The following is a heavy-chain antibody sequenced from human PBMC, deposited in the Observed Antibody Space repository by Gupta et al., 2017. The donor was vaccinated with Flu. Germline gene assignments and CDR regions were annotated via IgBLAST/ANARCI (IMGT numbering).Heavy chain of an antibody. CDR2: VGVGGDRT. CDR1: GLTFSDYA. CDR3: AKDRSGNPAIDY. J-gene: IGHJ4*02. V-gene: IGHV3-23*01. D-gene: IGHD6-13*01. Sequence: EVQLLESGGGVVQPGESLRLSCVVSGLTFSDYAMNWVRQAPGKGLEWLSTVGVGGDRTYYADSVMGRFTISRDNSKNTTYLQMNSLTGDDTAVYYCAKDRSGNPAIDYWGQGALATVSA.